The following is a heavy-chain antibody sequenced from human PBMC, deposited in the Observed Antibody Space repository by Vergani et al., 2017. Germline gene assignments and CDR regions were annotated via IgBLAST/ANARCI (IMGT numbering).Heavy chain of an antibody. J-gene: IGHJ4*02. Sequence: EVQLLQSGGGVIQPGGSVRLSCAASGFTFSACPMTWVRQAPGKGLEWFPAISARYHTTYYADSVKGRFTISRDNSKNMLYLQMNSLRAEDTAVYYCARLSYDTTPYLQGGYDCWGQGTLVSVSS. CDR2: ISARYHTT. D-gene: IGHD3-22*01. CDR3: ARLSYDTTPYLQGGYDC. V-gene: IGHV3-23*01. CDR1: GFTFSACP.